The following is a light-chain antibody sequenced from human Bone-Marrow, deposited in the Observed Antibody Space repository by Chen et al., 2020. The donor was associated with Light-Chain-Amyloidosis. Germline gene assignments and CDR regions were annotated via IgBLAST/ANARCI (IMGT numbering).Light chain of an antibody. V-gene: IGLV3-21*02. J-gene: IGLJ3*02. CDR3: QVWDRSSDRPV. Sequence: SYVPTQPSSVSVAPGQSATNSCGGNNIGSTSVHWYQQTPGQAPLLVVYDDSDRPSGIPERLSGSNSGNTATLTISRVEAGDEADYYCQVWDRSSDRPVFGGGTKLTVL. CDR2: DDS. CDR1: NIGSTS.